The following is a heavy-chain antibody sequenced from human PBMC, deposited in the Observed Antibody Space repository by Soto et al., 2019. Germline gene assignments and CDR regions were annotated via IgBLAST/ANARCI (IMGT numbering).Heavy chain of an antibody. D-gene: IGHD3-10*01. CDR2: ISGSGRNT. Sequence: EVQMLESRGGLVHPGGSLRLTCAASGFTFSIYAMNWVRQAPGKGLEWVSSISGSGRNTYYADSVKGRLTISRDSSKNTLYLQMNSLRVEDTGVYYCANDLNRSESFTSYYLYGMDVWGQGTTVTVSS. CDR1: GFTFSIYA. V-gene: IGHV3-23*01. J-gene: IGHJ6*02. CDR3: ANDLNRSESFTSYYLYGMDV.